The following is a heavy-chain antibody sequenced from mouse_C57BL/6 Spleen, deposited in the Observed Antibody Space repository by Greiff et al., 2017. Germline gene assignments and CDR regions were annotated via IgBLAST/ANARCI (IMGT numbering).Heavy chain of an antibody. Sequence: EVQLQQSGPELVKPGASVKISCKASGYSFTGYYTNWVKQSPEKSLEWIGEINPSTGGTTYNQKFKAKATLTVDKSSSTAYMQLKSLTSEDSAVYYCASGGSSLYYAMDYWGQGTSVTVSS. D-gene: IGHD1-1*01. CDR2: INPSTGGT. CDR1: GYSFTGYY. V-gene: IGHV1-42*01. J-gene: IGHJ4*01. CDR3: ASGGSSLYYAMDY.